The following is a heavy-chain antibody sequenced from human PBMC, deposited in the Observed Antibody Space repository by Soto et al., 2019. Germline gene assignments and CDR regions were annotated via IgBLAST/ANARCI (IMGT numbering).Heavy chain of an antibody. J-gene: IGHJ3*02. CDR1: GGSISSYY. D-gene: IGHD6-19*01. CDR3: ASSGIAVAGITRGNAFDI. Sequence: SETLSLTCTVSGGSISSYYWSWFRQPQGKGLEWIGYISYSGSTNYNPSLKSRVTISIDTSKNQFSLKLSSVTAADTAVYYCASSGIAVAGITRGNAFDIWGQGTMVTVSS. V-gene: IGHV4-59*01. CDR2: ISYSGST.